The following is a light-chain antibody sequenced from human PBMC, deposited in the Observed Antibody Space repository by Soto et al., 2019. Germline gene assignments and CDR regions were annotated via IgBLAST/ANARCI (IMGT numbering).Light chain of an antibody. Sequence: EIVLTQSPGTLSLSPGERATLSCRASQSVRSSYLAWYQQKPGQAPRLLIYGATARATGVPDSFSGSGSGTDFSLTISRPEPEDCAVYYGHQYGDSPFTVGRGTKLEI. J-gene: IGKJ2*01. CDR3: HQYGDSPFT. CDR1: QSVRSSY. CDR2: GAT. V-gene: IGKV3-20*01.